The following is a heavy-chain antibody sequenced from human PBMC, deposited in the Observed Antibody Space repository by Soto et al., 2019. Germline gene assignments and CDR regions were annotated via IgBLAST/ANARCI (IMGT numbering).Heavy chain of an antibody. V-gene: IGHV3-23*01. CDR2: ITDGGGTT. CDR1: GFTFSNFA. D-gene: IGHD1-20*01. CDR3: VKGLNNFWSYFDS. J-gene: IGHJ4*02. Sequence: EAQLLESGGNLVQPGGSLRLSCAASGFTFSNFARSWVRQAPGKGLEWVAGITDGGGTTFYADPVKGRFTISRDNSKSTLYLQMNSLRAEDTALYYCVKGLNNFWSYFDSWGRGTLVSVSS.